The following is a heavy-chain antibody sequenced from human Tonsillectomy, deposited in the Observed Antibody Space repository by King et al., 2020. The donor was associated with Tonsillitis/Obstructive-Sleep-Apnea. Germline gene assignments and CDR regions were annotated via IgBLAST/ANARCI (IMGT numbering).Heavy chain of an antibody. CDR2: IDPNSGVT. V-gene: IGHV1-2*02. J-gene: IGHJ4*02. CDR3: ARGDLWFGER. Sequence: VQLVESGAEVKKPGASVKVSCKASGYTFTGYYMHWVRQAPGQGLEWMGWIDPNSGVTKYAQKFQGRVTMTRDTSISTAYMDLSSLRSDDTAVYYCARGDLWFGERWGQGTLVTVSS. D-gene: IGHD3-10*01. CDR1: GYTFTGYY.